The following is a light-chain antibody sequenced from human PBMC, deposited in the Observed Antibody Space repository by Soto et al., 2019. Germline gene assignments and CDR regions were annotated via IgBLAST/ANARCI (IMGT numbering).Light chain of an antibody. CDR2: KAS. V-gene: IGKV1-5*03. CDR1: QSISSW. J-gene: IGKJ4*01. CDR3: QQYDRYPVT. Sequence: DSPMTQSPSTLAASVGDRVTITCRASQSISSWLAWYQQKPGKAPKLLIYKASLLQSGVPSRFSGSGSGTEFPLTISSLQPEDFATYYCQQYDRYPVTFGGGTKVEVK.